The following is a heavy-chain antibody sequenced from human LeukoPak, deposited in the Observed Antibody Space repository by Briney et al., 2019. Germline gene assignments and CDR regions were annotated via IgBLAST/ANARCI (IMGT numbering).Heavy chain of an antibody. Sequence: PGGSLRLSCAASGFTVSSNYMSWVRQAPGKGLEWVSVIYSGGSTHYADSVKGRFTISRDNSKNTLYLQMNSLRAEDTAVYYCARAFNSVAGTYYFDYWGQGTLVTVSS. V-gene: IGHV3-66*01. CDR2: IYSGGST. CDR1: GFTVSSNY. J-gene: IGHJ4*02. D-gene: IGHD6-19*01. CDR3: ARAFNSVAGTYYFDY.